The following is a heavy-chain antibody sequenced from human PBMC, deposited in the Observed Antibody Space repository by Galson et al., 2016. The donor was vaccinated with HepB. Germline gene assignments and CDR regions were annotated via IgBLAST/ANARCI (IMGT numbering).Heavy chain of an antibody. D-gene: IGHD3-3*01. V-gene: IGHV4-39*01. CDR1: GGSISSSSNY. Sequence: CTVSGGSISSSSNYWGWIRQPPGKGLEWIGSIYYSGSTYYNPSLKIRVTISVDTSKNKFSLKLSTVTAAGPAVYYCARRHYDFRSDYYTGDLWSQWGQGTLVTVSS. CDR2: IYYSGST. CDR3: ARRHYDFRSDYYTGDLWSQ. J-gene: IGHJ4*02.